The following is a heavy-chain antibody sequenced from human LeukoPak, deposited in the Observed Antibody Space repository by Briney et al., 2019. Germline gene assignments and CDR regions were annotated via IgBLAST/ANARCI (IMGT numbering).Heavy chain of an antibody. Sequence: SETLSLTCTVSGGSISSYYWSWIRQPAGKGLEWIGRFYSGGSTDYNPSLKSRVTMSVDTSKNQFSQELSSVTAADTAVYYCARVYSGYDLPGSLANYYFDYWGQGTLVTVSS. CDR3: ARVYSGYDLPGSLANYYFDY. CDR2: FYSGGST. V-gene: IGHV4-4*07. CDR1: GGSISSYY. J-gene: IGHJ4*02. D-gene: IGHD5-12*01.